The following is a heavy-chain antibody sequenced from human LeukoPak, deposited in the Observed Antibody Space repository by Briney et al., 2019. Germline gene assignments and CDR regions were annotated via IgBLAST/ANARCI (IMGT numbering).Heavy chain of an antibody. J-gene: IGHJ3*02. V-gene: IGHV3-7*05. CDR1: GFIFSSYW. CDR2: IKQDGSEK. CDR3: ARGGGLDI. Sequence: GGSLRLSCAASGFIFSSYWMTWVRQAPGKGLEWVANIKQDGSEKYYVDSVKGRFTISRDNTKNSLYLQMNSLRAEDTAVYYCARGGGLDIWGQGTMVTVSS.